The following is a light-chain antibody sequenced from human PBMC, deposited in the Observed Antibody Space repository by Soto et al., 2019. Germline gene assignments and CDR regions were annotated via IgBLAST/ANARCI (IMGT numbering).Light chain of an antibody. CDR3: SSYTNTSTLV. J-gene: IGLJ3*02. V-gene: IGLV2-14*02. CDR2: DVG. CDR1: SSDVGAYNL. Sequence: QSALTQPASVSGSPGQSITISCTGTSSDVGAYNLVSWYQQHPGKAPKLLIYDVGNRPSGVSNRFSGSKSGNTASLTISGLQAEDEAFYYCSSYTNTSTLVFGGGTKLTVL.